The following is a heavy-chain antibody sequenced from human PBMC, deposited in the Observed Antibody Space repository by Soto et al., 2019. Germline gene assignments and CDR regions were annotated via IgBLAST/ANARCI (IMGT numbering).Heavy chain of an antibody. CDR3: AGVRPHYDLNWFDP. CDR2: IYYRGST. V-gene: IGHV4-30-4*01. D-gene: IGHD3-3*01. J-gene: IGHJ5*02. CDR1: GGSISSGDYY. Sequence: QVQLQESGPGLVKPSQTLSLTCTVSGGSISSGDYYWSWIRQPPGKGLEWIGYIYYRGSTYYNPSVESRVSMSVDTCKNQFALELGSVTAADTAVYYCAGVRPHYDLNWFDPWGQGTLVTVSS.